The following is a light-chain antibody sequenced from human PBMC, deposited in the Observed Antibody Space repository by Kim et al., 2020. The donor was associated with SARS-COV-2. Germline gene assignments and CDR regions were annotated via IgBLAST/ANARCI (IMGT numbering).Light chain of an antibody. V-gene: IGLV2-11*01. Sequence: QSVTISCTGNSSDVGGYNYVSWYQQHPGKAPKLMIYDVSKRPSGVPDRFSGSKSGNTASLTISGLQAEDEADYYCCSYAGSYTYVVFGGGTQLTVL. J-gene: IGLJ2*01. CDR2: DVS. CDR3: CSYAGSYTYVV. CDR1: SSDVGGYNY.